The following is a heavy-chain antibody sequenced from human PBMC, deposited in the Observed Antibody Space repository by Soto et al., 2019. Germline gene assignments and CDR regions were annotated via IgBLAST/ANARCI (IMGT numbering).Heavy chain of an antibody. Sequence: EVQLVESGGGLVQPGRSLRLSCAASGFTFDDYAMHWVRQAPGKGLEWVAGLSWNSGSIDYADSVKGRFTISRDNAKNSLYLQMNSLISEDTAFYYCAKDPSSSSSWPPYYFDYWGQGILVTVSS. J-gene: IGHJ4*02. CDR1: GFTFDDYA. V-gene: IGHV3-9*01. CDR2: LSWNSGSI. CDR3: AKDPSSSSSWPPYYFDY. D-gene: IGHD6-13*01.